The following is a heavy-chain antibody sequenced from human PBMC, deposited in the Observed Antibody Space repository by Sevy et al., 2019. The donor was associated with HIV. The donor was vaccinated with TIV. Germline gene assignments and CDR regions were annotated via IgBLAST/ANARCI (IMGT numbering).Heavy chain of an antibody. J-gene: IGHJ1*01. CDR1: GFTFTSFS. Sequence: GGSLRLSCAASGFTFTSFSVHWVRQAPGKGLEWVATISYDGSNKYYADSVKGRFTISRDNSKNYLYLQMNSLRAEDTAVYCCALERLSSNVAEYFQNWGQGTLVTVSS. V-gene: IGHV3-30-3*01. CDR3: ALERLSSNVAEYFQN. D-gene: IGHD1-1*01. CDR2: ISYDGSNK.